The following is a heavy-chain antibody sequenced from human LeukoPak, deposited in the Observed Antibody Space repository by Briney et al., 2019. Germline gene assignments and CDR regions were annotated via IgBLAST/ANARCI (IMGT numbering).Heavy chain of an antibody. J-gene: IGHJ4*02. V-gene: IGHV3-21*01. CDR2: ITSGSYI. CDR1: GFTFSTYT. Sequence: GGSLRLSCVASGFTFSTYTMNWVRQAPGKGLEWVSSITSGSYIYYAESVKGRFTISRDNAKNSLYLQMNSLRAEDTAVYYCARDRAADDYWGQGTLVTVSS. D-gene: IGHD6-13*01. CDR3: ARDRAADDY.